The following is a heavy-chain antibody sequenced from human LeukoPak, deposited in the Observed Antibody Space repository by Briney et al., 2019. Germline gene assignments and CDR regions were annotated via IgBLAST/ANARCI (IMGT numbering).Heavy chain of an antibody. CDR2: IYYSGST. D-gene: IGHD3-22*01. CDR3: AREAYYYDSSGYYTDSDY. J-gene: IGHJ4*02. V-gene: IGHV4-31*03. CDR1: GGSISSGGYY. Sequence: KASQTLSLTCTVSGGSISSGGYYWSWIRQHPGKGLEWIGYIYYSGSTYYSPSLKSRVTISVDTSKNQFSLKLSSVAAADTAVYYCAREAYYYDSSGYYTDSDYWGQGTLVTVSS.